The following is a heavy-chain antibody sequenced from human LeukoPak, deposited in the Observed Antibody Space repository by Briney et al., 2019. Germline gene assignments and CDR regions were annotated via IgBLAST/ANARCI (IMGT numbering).Heavy chain of an antibody. J-gene: IGHJ4*02. CDR3: AGRNYDSGRVKVDY. D-gene: IGHD3-22*01. Sequence: GESLKISCQGSGFSFSNYWIGWVRQMPGKGLEWMGIINPGDSDTRYSPSFRGQVTISADTSISTAYLQWSSLKASDTAMYYCAGRNYDSGRVKVDYWGQGTQVTVSS. V-gene: IGHV5-51*01. CDR1: GFSFSNYW. CDR2: INPGDSDT.